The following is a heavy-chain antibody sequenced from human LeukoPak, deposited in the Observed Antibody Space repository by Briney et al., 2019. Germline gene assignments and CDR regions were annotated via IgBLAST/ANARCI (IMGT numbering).Heavy chain of an antibody. Sequence: PGRSLRLSCAASGFNFNDFAMHWVRQAPGKGLEWVSGIGCNTGVIDYADSVKGRFTISRDNAKNSLYLQMNSLRTEDTAFYYCVKSIDQTKAPAWGYNFDRWGQGTLVTVSS. D-gene: IGHD5-18*01. CDR3: VKSIDQTKAPAWGYNFDR. J-gene: IGHJ4*02. CDR1: GFNFNDFA. V-gene: IGHV3-9*01. CDR2: IGCNTGVI.